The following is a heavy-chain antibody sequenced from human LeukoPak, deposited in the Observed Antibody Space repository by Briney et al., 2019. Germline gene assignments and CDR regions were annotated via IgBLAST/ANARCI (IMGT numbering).Heavy chain of an antibody. CDR1: GGSFSGYY. D-gene: IGHD6-13*01. CDR3: ARGRRYSSSWYAPDY. Sequence: PSETLSLTCAVYGGSFSGYYWSWIRHPPGKGLELIGEINHSGSTNYNPSLKSRVTISVDTSKNQFSLKLSSVTAADTAVYYCARGRRYSSSWYAPDYWGQGTLVTVSS. CDR2: INHSGST. J-gene: IGHJ4*02. V-gene: IGHV4-34*01.